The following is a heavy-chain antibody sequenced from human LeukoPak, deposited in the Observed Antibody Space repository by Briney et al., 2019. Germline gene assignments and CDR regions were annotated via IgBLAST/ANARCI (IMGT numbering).Heavy chain of an antibody. J-gene: IGHJ6*02. CDR2: IWFDGSKQ. CDR1: GFAFNTYG. D-gene: IGHD3-3*01. Sequence: PGGSLRLSCAASGFAFNTYGVHWVRQPPGKGLEWVALIWFDGSKQYYADSVRGRFIISRDNSRNTVYLHMNSPGVEDTAVYYCTRDGRTYSDFWSNYYRAMDARGQGTTVTVSS. V-gene: IGHV3-33*01. CDR3: TRDGRTYSDFWSNYYRAMDA.